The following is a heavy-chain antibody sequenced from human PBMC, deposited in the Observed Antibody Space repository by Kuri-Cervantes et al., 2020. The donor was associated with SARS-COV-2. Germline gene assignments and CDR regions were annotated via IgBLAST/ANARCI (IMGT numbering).Heavy chain of an antibody. CDR3: AREIGGYHDGMFDY. D-gene: IGHD3-22*01. CDR1: GFTFTSHA. J-gene: IGHJ4*02. Sequence: GESLKISCAVSGFTFTSHAMHWVRQAPGSGLEWVALISYDGNNKFYADSVKGRFTISRDNSKNTLYLQMNSLRAEDTAVYYCAREIGGYHDGMFDYWGQGTLVTVSS. CDR2: ISYDGNNK. V-gene: IGHV3-30*03.